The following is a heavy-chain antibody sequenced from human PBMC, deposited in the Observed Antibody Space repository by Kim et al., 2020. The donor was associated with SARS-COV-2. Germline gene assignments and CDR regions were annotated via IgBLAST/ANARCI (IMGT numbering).Heavy chain of an antibody. CDR2: IKSKTDGGTT. Sequence: GGSLRLSCAASGFTFSNAWMSWVRQAPGKGLEWVGRIKSKTDGGTTDYAAPVKGRFTISRDDSKNTLYLQMNSLKTEDTAVYYCTTDLGGGYGSGSYYSDPYYCGMDVWGQGTPVTVSS. V-gene: IGHV3-15*01. J-gene: IGHJ6*02. D-gene: IGHD3-10*01. CDR3: TTDLGGGYGSGSYYSDPYYCGMDV. CDR1: GFTFSNAW.